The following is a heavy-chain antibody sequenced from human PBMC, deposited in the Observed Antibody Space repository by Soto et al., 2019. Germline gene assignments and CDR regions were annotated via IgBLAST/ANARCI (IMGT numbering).Heavy chain of an antibody. CDR2: ISSSSTYI. V-gene: IGHV3-21*01. D-gene: IGHD5-18*01. CDR3: AKLIQLHGMDV. Sequence: RGSLRLSCAASGFTFSSYSMNWVRQAPGKGLEWVSSISSSSTYIYYADSVRGRFTISRDNAKYSLYLQMNSLRAEDTAVYYCAKLIQLHGMDVWGQGTTVTVSS. CDR1: GFTFSSYS. J-gene: IGHJ6*02.